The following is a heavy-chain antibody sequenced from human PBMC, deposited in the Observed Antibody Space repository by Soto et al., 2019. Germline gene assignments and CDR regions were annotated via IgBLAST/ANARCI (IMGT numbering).Heavy chain of an antibody. CDR1: GGSISSSNW. J-gene: IGHJ6*02. V-gene: IGHV4-4*02. D-gene: IGHD5-12*01. CDR3: ARDLAWGVYDEGDYYYGMDV. Sequence: ASETLSLTCAVSGGSISSSNWWSWVRQPPGKGLEWIGEIYHSGSTNYNPSLKSRVTISVDKSKNQFSLKLSSVTAADTAVYYCARDLAWGVYDEGDYYYGMDVWGQGTTVTVSS. CDR2: IYHSGST.